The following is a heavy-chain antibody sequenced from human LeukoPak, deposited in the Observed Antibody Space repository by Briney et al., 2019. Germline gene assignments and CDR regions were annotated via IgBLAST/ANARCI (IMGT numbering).Heavy chain of an antibody. CDR3: ARDIDRVFNWFDP. V-gene: IGHV1-2*06. CDR1: GYTFTGYY. CDR2: INPNSGGT. Sequence: ASVKVSCKASGYTFTGYYMHWVRQAPGQGLEWMGRINPNSGGTNYAQKFQGRVTMTRDTSASTVYMELSSLTSEDTAVYYCARDIDRVFNWFDPWGQGTLVTVSS. J-gene: IGHJ5*02. D-gene: IGHD6-13*01.